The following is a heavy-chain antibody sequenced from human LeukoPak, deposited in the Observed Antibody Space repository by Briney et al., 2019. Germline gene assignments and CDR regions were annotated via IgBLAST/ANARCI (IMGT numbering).Heavy chain of an antibody. D-gene: IGHD3-10*01. CDR2: IYYSGST. J-gene: IGHJ4*02. V-gene: IGHV4-59*01. CDR3: ARGGLYGSGSYYGNY. CDR1: GGSISSYY. Sequence: PSETLSLTCTVSGGSISSYYWSWIRQPPGKGLEWIGYIYYSGSTNYNPSLKSRVTISVDTSKNQFSLKLSSVTAADTAVYYCARGGLYGSGSYYGNYWGQGTLVTVSS.